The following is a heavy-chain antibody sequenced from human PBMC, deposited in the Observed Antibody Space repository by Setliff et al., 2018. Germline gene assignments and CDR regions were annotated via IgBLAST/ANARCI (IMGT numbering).Heavy chain of an antibody. Sequence: PGGSLRLSCAASGFTFSSYSMNWVRQAPGKGLEWVSYISSSSSTIYYADSVKGRFTISRDNAKNSLYLQMNSLRAEDTAVYYCARDRRLAAPYYYYYYMDVWGKGTTVTVSS. V-gene: IGHV3-48*01. J-gene: IGHJ6*03. D-gene: IGHD6-6*01. CDR1: GFTFSSYS. CDR3: ARDRRLAAPYYYYYYMDV. CDR2: ISSSSSTI.